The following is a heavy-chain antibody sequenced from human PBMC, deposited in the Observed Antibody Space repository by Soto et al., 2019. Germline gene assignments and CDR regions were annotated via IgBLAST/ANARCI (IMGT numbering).Heavy chain of an antibody. CDR1: GFTFNNYG. CDR2: IWYDGSNK. CDR3: AGWGSYRWFDY. J-gene: IGHJ4*02. V-gene: IGHV3-33*01. Sequence: QVQLVESGGGVVQPGRSLRLSCAASGFTFNNYGMHWVRQAPGKGLEWVAIIWYDGSNKYYADSVKGRFTISRDNSKNTLYLQMNSLRAEDTAVYYCAGWGSYRWFDYWGQGTLVTVSS. D-gene: IGHD3-16*01.